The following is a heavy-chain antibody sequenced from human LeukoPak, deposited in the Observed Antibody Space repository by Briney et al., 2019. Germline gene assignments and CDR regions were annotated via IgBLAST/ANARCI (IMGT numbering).Heavy chain of an antibody. CDR1: GYTFTSYY. V-gene: IGHV1-46*01. J-gene: IGHJ3*02. CDR3: ARLDEAYCSSTSCSTRGAFDI. D-gene: IGHD2-2*01. CDR2: INPSGGST. Sequence: RASVKVSCKTSGYTFTSYYMHWVRQAPGQGLEWMGIINPSGGSTSYAQKFQGRVTMTRDTSTSTVYMELSSLRSEDTAVYYCARLDEAYCSSTSCSTRGAFDIWGQGTMVTVSS.